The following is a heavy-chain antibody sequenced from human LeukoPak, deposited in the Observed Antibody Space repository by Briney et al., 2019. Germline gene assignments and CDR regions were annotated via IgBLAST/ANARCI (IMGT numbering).Heavy chain of an antibody. CDR3: ARVPHYYYYYMDV. Sequence: SETLSLTCTVSGGSVSSGSYYWSWIRQPAGKGLEWIGRIYTSGSTNYNPSLKSRVTISVDTSRNQFSLKLSSVTAADTAVYYCARVPHYYYYYMDVWGKGTTVTVSS. CDR2: IYTSGST. J-gene: IGHJ6*03. V-gene: IGHV4-61*02. CDR1: GGSVSSGSYY.